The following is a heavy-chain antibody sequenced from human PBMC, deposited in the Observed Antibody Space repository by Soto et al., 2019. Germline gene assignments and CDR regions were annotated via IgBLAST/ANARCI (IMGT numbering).Heavy chain of an antibody. Sequence: GASVKVSCTASGYTFTGYYMHWVRQAPGQGLEWMGWINPSGGSTSYAQKFQGRVTMTRDTSTSTVYMELSSLRSEDTAVYYCARDRSETDIVVVVAASTYYYYGMDVWGQWTTVTVSS. CDR3: ARDRSETDIVVVVAASTYYYYGMDV. D-gene: IGHD2-15*01. CDR2: INPSGGST. V-gene: IGHV1-46*01. CDR1: GYTFTGYY. J-gene: IGHJ6*02.